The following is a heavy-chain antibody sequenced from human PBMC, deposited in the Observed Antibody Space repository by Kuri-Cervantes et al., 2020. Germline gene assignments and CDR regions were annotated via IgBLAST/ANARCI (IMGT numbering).Heavy chain of an antibody. CDR1: GYSFTSYW. D-gene: IGHD2-15*01. CDR2: IYPGDSDT. CDR3: ARHCSGGSCYSGMDV. Sequence: GGSLRLSCKGSGYSFTSYWIGWVRQMPGKGLEWMGIIYPGDSDTRYSPSFQGQVTISADKSISTAYLQWSSLKASDTAMYYCARHCSGGSCYSGMDVWGQGTTVTVSS. V-gene: IGHV5-51*01. J-gene: IGHJ6*02.